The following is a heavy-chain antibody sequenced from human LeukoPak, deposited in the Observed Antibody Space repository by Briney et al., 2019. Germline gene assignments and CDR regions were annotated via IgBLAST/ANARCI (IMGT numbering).Heavy chain of an antibody. CDR1: GGSISSHY. CDR2: IYYSGST. Sequence: SETLSLTCTVSGGSISSHYWSWIRQPPGKGLEWIGYIYYSGSTNYNPSLKSRVTISVDTSKNQFSLKLSSVTAADTAVYYCARGIAAAGTALDYWGQGTLVTVSS. CDR3: ARGIAAAGTALDY. D-gene: IGHD6-13*01. V-gene: IGHV4-59*11. J-gene: IGHJ4*02.